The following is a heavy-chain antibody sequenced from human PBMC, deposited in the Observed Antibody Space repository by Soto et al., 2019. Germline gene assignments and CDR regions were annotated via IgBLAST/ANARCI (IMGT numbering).Heavy chain of an antibody. CDR1: GFNLDSYA. D-gene: IGHD3-10*01. CDR3: ARDYGALPADRFQY. J-gene: IGHJ1*01. CDR2: ISYDGKNI. Sequence: VESGGGVVQPGRSLRLSCAASGFNLDSYAMNWVRQAPGKGHEWVATISYDGKNIYYADFVRGGFTISKDNSNNTLYLRLSSLIPEDTVIYYCARDYGALPADRFQYWGQGTLVTVSS. V-gene: IGHV3-30*03.